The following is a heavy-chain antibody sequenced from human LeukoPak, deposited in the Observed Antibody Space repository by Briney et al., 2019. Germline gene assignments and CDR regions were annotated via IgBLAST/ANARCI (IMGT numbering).Heavy chain of an antibody. CDR1: GGTFSSYA. CDR2: IIPILGIA. D-gene: IGHD3-3*01. CDR3: ARSTYYDFWSGYSPALDY. V-gene: IGHV1-69*04. J-gene: IGHJ4*02. Sequence: ASVKVSCKASGGTFSSYAISWVRQAPGQGLEWMGRIIPILGIANYAQKFQGRVTITADKSTSTAYMELSSLRSEDTAVYYCARSTYYDFWSGYSPALDYWGQGTLVTVSP.